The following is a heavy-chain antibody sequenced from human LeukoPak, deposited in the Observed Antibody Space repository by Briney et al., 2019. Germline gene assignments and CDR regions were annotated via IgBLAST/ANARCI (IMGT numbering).Heavy chain of an antibody. Sequence: TSETLSLTCTVSGGSISNTNYYWAWIRQPPGRGLEWIGSIYYTGTTFDNPSLKSRVTLSVDTSKNQFSLRLTSVTAADTAVYYCARRGPNWNPLLGYCSSTSCQTTNAFDIWGQGTMVTVSS. V-gene: IGHV4-39*07. CDR2: IYYTGTT. CDR1: GGSISNTNYY. D-gene: IGHD2-2*01. CDR3: ARRGPNWNPLLGYCSSTSCQTTNAFDI. J-gene: IGHJ3*02.